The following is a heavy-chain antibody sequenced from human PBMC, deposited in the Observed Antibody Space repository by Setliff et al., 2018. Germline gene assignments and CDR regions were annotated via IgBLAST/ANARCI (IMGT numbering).Heavy chain of an antibody. V-gene: IGHV1-3*01. Sequence: ASVKVSCKASGYTFTSYAMHWVRQAPGQRLEWMGWINAGNGNTKYSQKFQGRVTITRDTSASTAYMELSSLRSEDTAVYYCARDGGYCSGGSCYGLDYGGQGTLVTVSS. D-gene: IGHD2-15*01. CDR1: GYTFTSYA. CDR2: INAGNGNT. CDR3: ARDGGYCSGGSCYGLDY. J-gene: IGHJ4*02.